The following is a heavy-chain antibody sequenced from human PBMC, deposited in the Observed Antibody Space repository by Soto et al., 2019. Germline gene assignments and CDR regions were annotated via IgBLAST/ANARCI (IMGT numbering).Heavy chain of an antibody. J-gene: IGHJ6*02. D-gene: IGHD3-3*01. CDR1: GFTFSSYW. CDR2: INSDGSST. Sequence: PGGSLRLSCAASGFTFSSYWMHWVRQAPGKGLVWVSRINSDGSSTSYADSVKGRFTISRDNAKNTLYLQMNSLRAEDTAVYYCALIWSGYSYGMDVWGQGTTVTVSS. CDR3: ALIWSGYSYGMDV. V-gene: IGHV3-74*01.